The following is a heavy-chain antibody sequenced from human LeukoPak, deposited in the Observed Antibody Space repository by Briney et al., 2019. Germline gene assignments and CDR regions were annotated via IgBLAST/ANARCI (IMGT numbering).Heavy chain of an antibody. CDR2: ISGSGGST. D-gene: IGHD1-1*01. V-gene: IGHV3-23*01. CDR1: GFTFSNYA. CDR3: AQDGSPFLPRGNWD. Sequence: TGGSLRLSCAVSGFTFSNYAMSWVRQAPGKGLEWVSGISGSGGSTFYADSVKGRFTISRDNSKNTLYLQMNSLRVADTAIYYCAQDGSPFLPRGNWDWGQGTLVTVSS. J-gene: IGHJ4*02.